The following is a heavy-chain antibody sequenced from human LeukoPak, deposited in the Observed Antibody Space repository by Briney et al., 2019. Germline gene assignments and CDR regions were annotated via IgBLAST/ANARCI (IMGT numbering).Heavy chain of an antibody. CDR1: GFTFSDYW. V-gene: IGHV3-7*01. J-gene: IGHJ5*02. CDR2: IKQDGSEK. D-gene: IGHD3-22*01. CDR3: ARDLYYFDSSGYYASDL. Sequence: PGGSLRLSCAASGFTFSDYWMSWVRQAPGKGLEWVANIKQDGSEKHYVDSLRGRFTISRDNAKNSLDLQMNSLRAEDTAVSFCARDLYYFDSSGYYASDLCGQGTLVSVSP.